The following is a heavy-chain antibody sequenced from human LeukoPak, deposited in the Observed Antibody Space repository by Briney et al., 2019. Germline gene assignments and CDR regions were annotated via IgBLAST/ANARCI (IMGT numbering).Heavy chain of an antibody. CDR2: IKQDGSEK. V-gene: IGHV3-7*01. Sequence: GGSLRVSCAASGFTFSSYWMSWVRQAPGKGLEWVANIKQDGSEKYYVDSVKGRFTITRDNAKNSLYMQMNSLRAEDTAVYYCARDPGVSGLDAFDIWGQGAMVAVCS. CDR3: ARDPGVSGLDAFDI. D-gene: IGHD5-12*01. J-gene: IGHJ3*02. CDR1: GFTFSSYW.